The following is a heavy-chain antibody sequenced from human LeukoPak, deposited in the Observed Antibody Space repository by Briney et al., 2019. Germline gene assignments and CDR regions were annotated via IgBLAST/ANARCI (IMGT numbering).Heavy chain of an antibody. V-gene: IGHV1-69*13. Sequence: ASVKVSCKASGGTFSSYANSWVRQAPGQGLEWMGGIIPIFGTANYAQKFQGRVTITADESTSTAYMELSSLRSEDTAVYYCARGGDYGDYGELDYWAQGTLVTVSS. J-gene: IGHJ4*02. D-gene: IGHD4-17*01. CDR3: ARGGDYGDYGELDY. CDR1: GGTFSSYA. CDR2: IIPIFGTA.